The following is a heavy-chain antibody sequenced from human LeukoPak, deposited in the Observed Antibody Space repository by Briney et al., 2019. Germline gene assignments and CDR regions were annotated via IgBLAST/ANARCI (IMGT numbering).Heavy chain of an antibody. D-gene: IGHD2-21*01. J-gene: IGHJ5*02. V-gene: IGHV1-2*03. Sequence: LGASVKVSCKTSGYSFTDYYMHWVRQAPGQGLGWMGWINPNSGGTSSAQKFQGRVTMTRDTSITTVYMEVSWLTSDDTAIYYCARADRLHGGPYLIGPWGQGTLVTVSS. CDR1: GYSFTDYY. CDR3: ARADRLHGGPYLIGP. CDR2: INPNSGGT.